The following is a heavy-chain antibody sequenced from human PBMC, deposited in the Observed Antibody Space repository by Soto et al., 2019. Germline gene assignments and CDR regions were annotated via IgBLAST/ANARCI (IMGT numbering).Heavy chain of an antibody. Sequence: SETLSLTCTVSGGSIIIYYWSWIRQPPGKGLEWLGYIFYSGSTKYNPSPKSRVTISVDRSKNHFSLNLSSVTAADTAVYYCARDKGRYDSGMDVWGQGTTVTVS. J-gene: IGHJ6*02. D-gene: IGHD3-9*01. CDR3: ARDKGRYDSGMDV. V-gene: IGHV4-59*01. CDR1: GGSIIIYY. CDR2: IFYSGST.